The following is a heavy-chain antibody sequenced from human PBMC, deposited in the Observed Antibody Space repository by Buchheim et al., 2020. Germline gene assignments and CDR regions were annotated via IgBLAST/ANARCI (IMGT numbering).Heavy chain of an antibody. Sequence: QVQLVESGGGVVQPGRSLRLSCAASGFTFNNYAMHWVCQAPGKRLKWVALISNDGSEKYYADSAKGRFTISRDNSKNTLFLQMDSLRVEDTAVYYCAKDIDHYYDTNGPESYGMDVWGQGTT. V-gene: IGHV3-30*18. J-gene: IGHJ6*02. CDR3: AKDIDHYYDTNGPESYGMDV. CDR2: ISNDGSEK. CDR1: GFTFNNYA. D-gene: IGHD3-22*01.